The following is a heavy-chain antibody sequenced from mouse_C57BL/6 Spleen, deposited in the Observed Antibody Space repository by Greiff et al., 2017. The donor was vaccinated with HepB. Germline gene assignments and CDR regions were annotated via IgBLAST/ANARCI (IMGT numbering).Heavy chain of an antibody. D-gene: IGHD2-4*01. CDR3: AGDDYDEGFAY. V-gene: IGHV1-7*01. CDR1: GYTFTSYW. J-gene: IGHJ3*01. CDR2: INPSSGYT. Sequence: VQLQQSGAELAKPGASVKLSCKASGYTFTSYWMHWVKQRPGQGLEWIGYINPSSGYTTYNQKFKDKATLTADKSSSTAYRQLSSLTYEDSAVYYCAGDDYDEGFAYWGQGTLVTVSA.